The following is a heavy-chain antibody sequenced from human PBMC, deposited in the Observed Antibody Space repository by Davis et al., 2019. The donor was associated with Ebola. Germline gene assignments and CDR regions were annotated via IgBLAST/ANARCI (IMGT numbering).Heavy chain of an antibody. J-gene: IGHJ2*01. CDR2: ISSGGHDT. D-gene: IGHD5-24*01. CDR3: AKDAEDGSGNWFFDF. Sequence: GGSLRLSCGASGFTFSRHSMNWVRQAPGKGLEWIAFISSGGHDTYYADSVRGRFTISRDNAKNLLYLQLNSLRDEDTALYYCAKDAEDGSGNWFFDFRGCGALVTVSS. V-gene: IGHV3-48*02. CDR1: GFTFSRHS.